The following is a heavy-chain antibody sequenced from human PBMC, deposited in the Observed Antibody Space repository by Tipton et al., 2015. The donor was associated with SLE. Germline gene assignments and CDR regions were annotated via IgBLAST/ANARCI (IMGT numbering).Heavy chain of an antibody. CDR3: ARHSHFSASGD. J-gene: IGHJ4*02. Sequence: TLSLTCTVSGGSISSSTYYWGWNRQPQGKGLEGIGSIFYNGNTNYSPSLKSPVTISLDTSKNQFSLKLNPAPAPATAAYYCARHSHFSASGDRGPASLVTVSS. CDR1: GGSISSSTYY. V-gene: IGHV4-39*07. CDR2: IFYNGNT. D-gene: IGHD2-21*01.